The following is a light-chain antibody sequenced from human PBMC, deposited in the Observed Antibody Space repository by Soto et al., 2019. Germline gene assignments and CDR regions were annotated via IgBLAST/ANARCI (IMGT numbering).Light chain of an antibody. CDR2: GAS. CDR3: QYYNNWPRT. J-gene: IGKJ1*01. CDR1: QSVSSI. Sequence: EIVITQAPATLSVSPGERATLSCRASQSVSSILAWYQQKPGQAPRLLIYGASTRATGIPARFSGSGSGTEFTLTISSLQSEDFAVYYCQYYNNWPRTFGQGTKVEIK. V-gene: IGKV3-15*01.